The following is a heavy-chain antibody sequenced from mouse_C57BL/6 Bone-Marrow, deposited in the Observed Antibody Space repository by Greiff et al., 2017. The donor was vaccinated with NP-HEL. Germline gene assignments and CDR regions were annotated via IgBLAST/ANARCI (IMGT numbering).Heavy chain of an antibody. D-gene: IGHD2-4*01. CDR2: IDPYDSYT. CDR3: ASERLRRNWYFDV. Sequence: QVQLQQPGTELVMPGASVKLSCKASGYTFTSYWMHWVKQRPGQGLEWIGEIDPYDSYTNYNQKFKGKSTLTVDKSSSTAYMQLSSLTSEDSAVYYCASERLRRNWYFDVWGTGTTVTVSS. CDR1: GYTFTSYW. J-gene: IGHJ1*03. V-gene: IGHV1-69*01.